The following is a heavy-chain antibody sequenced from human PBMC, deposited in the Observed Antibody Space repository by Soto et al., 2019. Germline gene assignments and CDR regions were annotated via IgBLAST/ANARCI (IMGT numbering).Heavy chain of an antibody. CDR1: GGSISSSTYY. D-gene: IGHD2-8*01. J-gene: IGHJ4*02. CDR2: IYYSGST. CDR3: ARTYCRNGSCKKTVFDY. Sequence: PSETLSLTCTVSGGSISSSTYYWGWLRQPPGKGLEWIGSIYYSGSTYYNPSLKSRVTISVDTSKNQVSLKLTSVTAADTALYYCARTYCRNGSCKKTVFDYWGQGTLVTVSS. V-gene: IGHV4-39*01.